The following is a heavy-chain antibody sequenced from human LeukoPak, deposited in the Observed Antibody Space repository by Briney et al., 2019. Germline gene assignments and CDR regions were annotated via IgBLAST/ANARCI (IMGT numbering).Heavy chain of an antibody. CDR1: GGSFSGYF. Sequence: PSETPSLTRALYGGSFSGYFWSWIRQPPGKGLEWMGEINHSGSTNHNPSLPRRASTSIHTSKHQFSLKLTSMSAADTAVYYCARKGIARTSYFDYWGQGTLVTVSS. CDR3: ARKGIARTSYFDY. J-gene: IGHJ4*02. D-gene: IGHD2-21*01. CDR2: INHSGST. V-gene: IGHV4-34*04.